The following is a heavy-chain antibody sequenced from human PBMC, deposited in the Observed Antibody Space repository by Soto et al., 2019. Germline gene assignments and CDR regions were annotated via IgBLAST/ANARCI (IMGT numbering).Heavy chain of an antibody. J-gene: IGHJ6*01. CDR1: GYTFTTYA. CDR3: ARGYDFWGRMDG. V-gene: IGHV1-3*05. Sequence: QVQLVQSGAEEKKPGASVKVSCKASGYTFTTYAMHWVRQAPGQRLEWMGWINAGNGNTKYSQKFQGRVTITRDTSASTAYMELSSLRSEDTAVYYWARGYDFWGRMDGWGQGTTGSVSS. CDR2: INAGNGNT. D-gene: IGHD3-3*01.